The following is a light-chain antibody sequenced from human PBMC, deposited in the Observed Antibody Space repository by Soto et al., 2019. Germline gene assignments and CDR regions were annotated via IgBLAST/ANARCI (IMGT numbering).Light chain of an antibody. CDR2: EVN. Sequence: QSALTQPPSASGPPGQSVTISCTGTSSDVGGYNYVSWYQQHPGKVPKLMIYEVNKRPSGVPDRFSGSKSGNTASLTVSGLQAEDEADYYCSSYAGSNTDVVFGGGTKLTVL. CDR1: SSDVGGYNY. CDR3: SSYAGSNTDVV. J-gene: IGLJ2*01. V-gene: IGLV2-8*01.